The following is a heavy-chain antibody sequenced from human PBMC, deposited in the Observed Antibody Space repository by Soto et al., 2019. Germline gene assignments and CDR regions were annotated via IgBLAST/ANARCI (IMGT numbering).Heavy chain of an antibody. CDR1: GYTFISYY. J-gene: IGHJ5*02. CDR2: INPRGGDT. D-gene: IGHD2-2*01. CDR3: ARGFPSSSRLGWCDP. Sequence: ASVKVSCKASGYTFISYYMHWVRQAPGLGLEWMGMINPRGGDTTYAQKFQGRVTMTRDTSTSTVYMELSSLRSEDTAVYYCARGFPSSSRLGWCDPWGQGTLVTVPQ. V-gene: IGHV1-46*01.